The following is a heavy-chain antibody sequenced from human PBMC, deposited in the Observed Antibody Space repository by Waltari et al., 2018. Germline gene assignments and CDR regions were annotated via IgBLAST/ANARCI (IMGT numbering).Heavy chain of an antibody. V-gene: IGHV5-51*01. CDR3: ARQNIHSYGYGYFDF. CDR2: IYPGDSNT. J-gene: IGHJ4*02. D-gene: IGHD5-18*01. Sequence: EVQLEQSGAEVKKPGESLKISCNGSGYSFAKYWIGWVGQMPGKGLEWMGVIYPGDSNTKYGLSFQGQVTISADTSISTAYLQWSSLKASDTAIYFCARQNIHSYGYGYFDFWGQGTLVTVSS. CDR1: GYSFAKYW.